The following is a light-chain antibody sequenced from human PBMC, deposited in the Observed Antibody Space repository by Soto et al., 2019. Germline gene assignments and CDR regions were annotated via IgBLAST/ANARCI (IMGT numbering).Light chain of an antibody. Sequence: QSALAQPPSVSGAPGQRVTISCTGSSSNIGAHYDVHWYQQLPGTAPKLLIYGNSNRPSGVPDRFSGSKSGTSDSLAITGLQAEDEADYYCQSYDNSLSVYVFGTGTKVTVL. CDR1: SSNIGAHYD. CDR2: GNS. V-gene: IGLV1-40*01. J-gene: IGLJ1*01. CDR3: QSYDNSLSVYV.